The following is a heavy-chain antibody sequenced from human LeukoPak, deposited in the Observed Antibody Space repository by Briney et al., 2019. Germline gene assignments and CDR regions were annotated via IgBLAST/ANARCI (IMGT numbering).Heavy chain of an antibody. V-gene: IGHV4-61*02. D-gene: IGHD3-16*02. CDR2: IYTSGST. Sequence: SQTLSLTCTVSGGSISSGSYYWSWIRQPAGKGLEWIGRIYTSGSTNYNPSLKSRVTISVDTSKNQFSLKLSSVTAADTAVYYCAREIVSVGYWGQGTLVTVSS. J-gene: IGHJ4*02. CDR3: AREIVSVGY. CDR1: GGSISSGSYY.